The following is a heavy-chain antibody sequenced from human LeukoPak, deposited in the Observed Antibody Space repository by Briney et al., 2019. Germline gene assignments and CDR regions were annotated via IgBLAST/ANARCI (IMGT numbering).Heavy chain of an antibody. CDR2: INWNTNSI. Sequence: PGGSLRLSCAASGLTFDDYAMHWVRQAPGKGLEWVSGINWNTNSIKYADSVKGRFTISRDNAKNSLYLQMNSLRAEDTAFYYCAKGSSGWSTDAFDIWGQGTMVTVSS. V-gene: IGHV3-9*01. J-gene: IGHJ3*02. D-gene: IGHD6-19*01. CDR1: GLTFDDYA. CDR3: AKGSSGWSTDAFDI.